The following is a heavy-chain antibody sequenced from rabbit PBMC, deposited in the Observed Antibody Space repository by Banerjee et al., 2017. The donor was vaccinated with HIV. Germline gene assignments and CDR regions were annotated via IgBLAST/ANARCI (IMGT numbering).Heavy chain of an antibody. CDR2: IYAGNSGST. CDR1: GFSFSSNYY. Sequence: QSLEESGGDLVKPGASLTLTCTASGFSFSSNYYMCWVRRAPGKGLEWIACIYAGNSGSTDYASWAKGRFTISKTSSTTVTLQMTSLTAADTATYFCARGRDAGATGYIYYGMDLWGPGTLVTVS. V-gene: IGHV1S40*01. CDR3: ARGRDAGATGYIYYGMDL. D-gene: IGHD7-1*01. J-gene: IGHJ6*01.